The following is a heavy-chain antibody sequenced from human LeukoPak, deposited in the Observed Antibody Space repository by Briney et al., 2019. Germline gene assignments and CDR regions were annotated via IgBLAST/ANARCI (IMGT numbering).Heavy chain of an antibody. V-gene: IGHV3-9*01. CDR1: GFTFDDYA. CDR2: ISWNSGSM. CDR3: AKDIGYDILTTGGNFDY. D-gene: IGHD3-9*01. Sequence: GRSLRLSCAASGFTFDDYAMHWVRQAPGKGLEWVSGISWNSGSMGYADSVKGRFTISRDNAKNSLYLQMNSLRAEDTALYYCAKDIGYDILTTGGNFDYWGQGTLVTVSS. J-gene: IGHJ4*02.